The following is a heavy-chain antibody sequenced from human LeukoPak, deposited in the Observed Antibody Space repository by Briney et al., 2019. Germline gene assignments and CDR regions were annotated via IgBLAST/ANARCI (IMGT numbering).Heavy chain of an antibody. J-gene: IGHJ4*02. Sequence: SETLCLTCAVYGGSFSDYYWSRIRQPPGKGLEWIEEINHSGSTNYNPSLKSRVTISVDTSKNQFSLKLSSVTAADTAVYFCATRTGDIVATIPSYFYYWGQGTLVTVSS. CDR2: INHSGST. CDR3: ATRTGDIVATIPSYFYY. D-gene: IGHD5-12*01. CDR1: GGSFSDYY. V-gene: IGHV4-34*01.